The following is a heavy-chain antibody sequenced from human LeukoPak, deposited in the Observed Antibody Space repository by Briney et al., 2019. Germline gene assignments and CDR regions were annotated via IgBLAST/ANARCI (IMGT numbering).Heavy chain of an antibody. V-gene: IGHV1-3*01. CDR3: ARGGEIQLWLELRDFDY. CDR2: INAGNGNT. D-gene: IGHD5-18*01. CDR1: GYTFTSYG. J-gene: IGHJ4*02. Sequence: GASVKVSCKASGYTFTSYGISWVRQAPGQRLEWMGWINAGNGNTKYSQKFQGRVTITRDTSASTAYMELSSLRSEDTAVYYCARGGEIQLWLELRDFDYWGQRTLVTVSS.